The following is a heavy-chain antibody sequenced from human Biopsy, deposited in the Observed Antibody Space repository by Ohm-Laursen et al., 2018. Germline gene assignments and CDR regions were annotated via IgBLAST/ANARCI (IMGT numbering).Heavy chain of an antibody. D-gene: IGHD3-10*01. CDR2: IGSGGSPI. V-gene: IGHV3-11*01. CDR3: VKDIRRYFYGMDV. Sequence: SLRLSCAASGFTFSHYYMSWIRQAPGKGLEWVSYIGSGGSPIYYADSVKGRFTISRDNAKNVLWLQMNSLRVDDTAMYYCVKDIRRYFYGMDVWGQGTTVTVS. CDR1: GFTFSHYY. J-gene: IGHJ6*02.